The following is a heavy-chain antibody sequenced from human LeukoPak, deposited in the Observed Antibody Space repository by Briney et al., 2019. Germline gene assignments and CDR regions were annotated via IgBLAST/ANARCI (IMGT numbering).Heavy chain of an antibody. CDR2: ISSSSSAL. D-gene: IGHD4-17*01. CDR1: GFTFSRYS. V-gene: IGHV3-48*04. CDR3: ARASGRGLYCDYITSVFDI. Sequence: GGSLRLSCAPSGFTFSRYSINWVRQAPGKGLEWVSYISSSSSALYYADSVKARFPIPRDNAKNSLYLQMDSLRAEDTAVYYCARASGRGLYCDYITSVFDIWGQGTMVTVSS. J-gene: IGHJ3*02.